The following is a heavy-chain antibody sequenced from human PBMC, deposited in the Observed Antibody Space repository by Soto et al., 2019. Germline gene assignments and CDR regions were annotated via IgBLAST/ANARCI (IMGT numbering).Heavy chain of an antibody. CDR1: GFTFRKFG. V-gene: IGHV3-74*03. D-gene: IGHD2-8*01. CDR2: ISSDGTTT. Sequence: EVQLVQSGGGLAQPGKSLRLSCAASGFTFRKFGRHWVRQVPGKGPVWVSYISSDGTTTEYADSVKGRFTISRDNANATPYQQMASLRAEDTAVYYCAIQDCTNDVCLEAAVTVGGALESWGQGTLVTVSS. J-gene: IGHJ1*01. CDR3: AIQDCTNDVCLEAAVTVGGALES.